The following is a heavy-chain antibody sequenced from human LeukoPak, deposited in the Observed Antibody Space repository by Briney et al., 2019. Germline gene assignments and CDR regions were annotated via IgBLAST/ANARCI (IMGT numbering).Heavy chain of an antibody. Sequence: PGGSLRLSCAASGFTFSTYWMTWVRQAPGKGLEWVANMKQDGSEKNYVDSVKGRFTISRDNDKNSLYLQMNSLRAEDTAVYYCARPARGSEYTNMDYWGQGTLVTVSS. D-gene: IGHD5-18*01. CDR1: GFTFSTYW. CDR3: ARPARGSEYTNMDY. CDR2: MKQDGSEK. V-gene: IGHV3-7*02. J-gene: IGHJ4*02.